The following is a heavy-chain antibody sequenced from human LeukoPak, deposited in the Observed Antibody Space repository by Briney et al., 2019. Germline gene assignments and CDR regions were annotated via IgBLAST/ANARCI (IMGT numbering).Heavy chain of an antibody. CDR2: IRSKAYGGTT. J-gene: IGHJ6*02. Sequence: PGRSLRLSCTASGFTLGDHAMSWVCQAPGKGLEWVGFIRSKAYGGTTEYAASVKGRFTISRDDSKSIAYLQMDSLKTEDTAVYYCSRGPIQLWLHNAMDVWGQGPTVTVSS. D-gene: IGHD5-18*01. CDR3: SRGPIQLWLHNAMDV. V-gene: IGHV3-49*04. CDR1: GFTLGDHA.